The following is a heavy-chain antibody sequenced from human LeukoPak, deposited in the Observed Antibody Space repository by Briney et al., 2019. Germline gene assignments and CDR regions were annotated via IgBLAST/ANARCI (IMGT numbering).Heavy chain of an antibody. D-gene: IGHD3-22*01. J-gene: IGHJ4*02. CDR3: ARGPRYYDSSGYYYRY. Sequence: PSETLSLTCTVSGRSISSSSYYWGWIRQPPGKGLEWIGSIYYSGSTYYNPSLKSRVTISVDTSKNQFPLKLRSVTAADTAVYYCARGPRYYDSSGYYYRYWGQGTLVTVSS. V-gene: IGHV4-39*06. CDR1: GRSISSSSYY. CDR2: IYYSGST.